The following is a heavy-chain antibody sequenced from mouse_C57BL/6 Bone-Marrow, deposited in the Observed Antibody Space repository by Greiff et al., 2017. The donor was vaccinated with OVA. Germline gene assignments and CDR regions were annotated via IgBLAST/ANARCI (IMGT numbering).Heavy chain of an antibody. Sequence: EVMLVESGGDLVKPGGSLKLSCAASGFTFSSYGMSWVRQTPDKRLEWVATISSGGSYTYYPDSVKGRFTISRDNAKNTLYLQMSSLKSEDTAMYYCARHLWDKDWLAYWGQGTLVTVSA. D-gene: IGHD4-1*01. CDR3: ARHLWDKDWLAY. CDR1: GFTFSSYG. CDR2: ISSGGSYT. V-gene: IGHV5-6*01. J-gene: IGHJ3*01.